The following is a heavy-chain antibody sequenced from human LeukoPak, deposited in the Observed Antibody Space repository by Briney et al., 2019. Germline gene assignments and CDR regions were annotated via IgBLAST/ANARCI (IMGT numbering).Heavy chain of an antibody. CDR2: IYFSGNT. CDR3: TRGWSSAGAFDI. Sequence: PSETLSLTCTVSGGSINTASYSWTWIRQPAGKGLEWIGRIYFSGNTDQNPSLKSRVTVSMDSSKNQFSLEMKSVTAADTAVYYCTRGWSSAGAFDIWGQGTMVTVSS. D-gene: IGHD6-19*01. CDR1: GGSINTASYS. J-gene: IGHJ3*02. V-gene: IGHV4-61*02.